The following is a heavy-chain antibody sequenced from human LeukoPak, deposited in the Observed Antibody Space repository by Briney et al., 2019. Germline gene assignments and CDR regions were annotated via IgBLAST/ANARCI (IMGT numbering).Heavy chain of an antibody. CDR2: ISGYNGKT. Sequence: ASVKVSCKASGYTLNTYGVSWVRQAPGQGLEWMGWISGYNGKTDFAQKVQGRLTMTTDASTNTAYMELRSLTSDDTAVYYCARDRDSIAVAGSPRYFDYWGQGTLVTVSS. D-gene: IGHD6-19*01. V-gene: IGHV1-18*01. CDR3: ARDRDSIAVAGSPRYFDY. CDR1: GYTLNTYG. J-gene: IGHJ4*02.